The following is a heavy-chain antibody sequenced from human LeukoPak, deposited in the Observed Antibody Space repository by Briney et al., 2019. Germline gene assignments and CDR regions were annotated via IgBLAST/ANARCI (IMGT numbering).Heavy chain of an antibody. CDR1: GFTFDDYA. Sequence: GGSLRLSCAASGFTFDDYAMHWVRQAPGKGLEWVSGISWNSGSIGYADSVKGRFTISRDNAKNSLYLQMNSLRAKDTALYYCAKDSISTGYFDYWGQGTLVTVSS. CDR2: ISWNSGSI. CDR3: AKDSISTGYFDY. V-gene: IGHV3-9*01. D-gene: IGHD2-21*01. J-gene: IGHJ4*02.